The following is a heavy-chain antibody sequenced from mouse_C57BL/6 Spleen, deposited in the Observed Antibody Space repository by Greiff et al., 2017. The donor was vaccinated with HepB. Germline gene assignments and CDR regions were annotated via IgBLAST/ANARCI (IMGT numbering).Heavy chain of an antibody. CDR1: GYTFTSYW. Sequence: QVQLKQPGAELVKPGASVKLSCKASGYTFTSYWMHWVKQRPGQGLEWIGMIHPNSGSTNYNEKFKSKATLTVDKSSSTAYMQLSSLTSEDSAVYYCASYDYDRYAMDYWGQGTSVTVSS. CDR2: IHPNSGST. CDR3: ASYDYDRYAMDY. D-gene: IGHD2-4*01. J-gene: IGHJ4*01. V-gene: IGHV1-64*01.